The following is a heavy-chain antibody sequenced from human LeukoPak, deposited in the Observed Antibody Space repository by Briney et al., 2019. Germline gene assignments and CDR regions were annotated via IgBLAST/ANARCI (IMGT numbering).Heavy chain of an antibody. V-gene: IGHV4-4*07. Sequence: SETLSLTCTVSGGSISSYYWSWIRQPAGKGLEWIGRIYTSGSTNYNPSLKSRVTMSVDTSKNQFSLKLSSVTAADTAVYYCASEASSSWYYYYYYYMDVWGKGTTVTVSS. D-gene: IGHD6-13*01. CDR1: GGSISSYY. CDR2: IYTSGST. CDR3: ASEASSSWYYYYYYYMDV. J-gene: IGHJ6*03.